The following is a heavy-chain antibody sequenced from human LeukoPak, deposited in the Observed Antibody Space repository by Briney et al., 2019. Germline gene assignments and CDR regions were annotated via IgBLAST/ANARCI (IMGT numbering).Heavy chain of an antibody. Sequence: GGSLRLSCAASGFTFSSYAMHWVRQAPGKGLEWVAVISYDGSNKYYADSVKGRFTISRDNSKNTLYLQMNSLRAEDTAVYYCAKDGDGGCSGGSCYVFDYWGQGTLVTVSS. CDR2: ISYDGSNK. CDR1: GFTFSSYA. CDR3: AKDGDGGCSGGSCYVFDY. D-gene: IGHD2-15*01. V-gene: IGHV3-30-3*01. J-gene: IGHJ4*02.